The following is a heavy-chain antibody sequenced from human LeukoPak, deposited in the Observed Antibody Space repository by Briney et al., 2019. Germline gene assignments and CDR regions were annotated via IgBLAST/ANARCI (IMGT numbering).Heavy chain of an antibody. CDR3: ARDMAYSGYDPPGFDY. CDR2: IYTSGST. CDR1: GGSISSYY. J-gene: IGHJ4*02. D-gene: IGHD5-12*01. V-gene: IGHV4-4*07. Sequence: ASGTLSLTCTVSGGSISSYYWSWIRQPAGKGLEWIGRIYTSGSTYYNPSLKSRVTMSVDTSKNQFSLKLSSVTAADTAVSYCARDMAYSGYDPPGFDYWGQGTLVTVSS.